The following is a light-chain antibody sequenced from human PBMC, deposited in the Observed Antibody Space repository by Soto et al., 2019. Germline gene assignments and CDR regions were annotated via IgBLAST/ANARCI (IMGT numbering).Light chain of an antibody. Sequence: QSVLTQPASVSGSPGQSITISCTGTSTEVGSYNYVCWFQQYPGKAPKIIIYDVTNRPSGVSNPFSGSKSGTTASLTISGLQPEDEADYYCSSYTTRVALGVRFGGGTKVTVL. CDR2: DVT. V-gene: IGLV2-14*03. CDR3: SSYTTRVALGVR. J-gene: IGLJ2*01. CDR1: STEVGSYNY.